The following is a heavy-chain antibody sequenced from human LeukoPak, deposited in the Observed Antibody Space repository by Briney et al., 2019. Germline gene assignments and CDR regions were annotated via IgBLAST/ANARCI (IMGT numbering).Heavy chain of an antibody. Sequence: ASVKVSCKASGYTFTSYDINWVRQATGQGLEWMGWMNPNSGNTGYAQKFQGRVTMTRNTSISTAYMELSSLRSEDTAAYYCARGYRIAAAGTGVGYWGQGTLVTVSS. V-gene: IGHV1-8*01. J-gene: IGHJ4*02. CDR2: MNPNSGNT. CDR1: GYTFTSYD. D-gene: IGHD6-13*01. CDR3: ARGYRIAAAGTGVGY.